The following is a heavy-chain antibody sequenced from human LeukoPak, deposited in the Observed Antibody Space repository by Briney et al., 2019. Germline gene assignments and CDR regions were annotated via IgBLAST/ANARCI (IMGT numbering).Heavy chain of an antibody. CDR2: IYTSGGT. D-gene: IGHD1-26*01. Sequence: SETLSLTCTVSGGSISSYSWSWIRQPAGKGLEWIGLIYTSGGTNYNPSLKSRVTISVDKSKNQFPLKLSSVTAADTAVYYCGNLWDNWGQGTLVTVSS. J-gene: IGHJ4*02. CDR3: GNLWDN. CDR1: GGSISSYS. V-gene: IGHV4-4*07.